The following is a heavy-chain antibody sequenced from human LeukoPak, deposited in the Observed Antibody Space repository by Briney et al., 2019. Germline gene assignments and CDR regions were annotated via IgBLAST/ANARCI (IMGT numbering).Heavy chain of an antibody. CDR2: IYSGGST. Sequence: GGSLRLSCAASGFTVSSNYMSWVRQAPGKGLEWVSVIYSGGSTYYADSVKGRFTISRDNSKNTLYLQMNSLRAEDTAVYYCAREASGITMVRGVIYYYYYMDVWGKGITVTVSS. D-gene: IGHD3-10*01. CDR3: AREASGITMVRGVIYYYYYMDV. CDR1: GFTVSSNY. V-gene: IGHV3-53*01. J-gene: IGHJ6*03.